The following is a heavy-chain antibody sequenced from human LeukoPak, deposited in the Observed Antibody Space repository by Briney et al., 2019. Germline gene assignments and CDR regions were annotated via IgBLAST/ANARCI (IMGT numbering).Heavy chain of an antibody. D-gene: IGHD1-26*01. J-gene: IGHJ4*02. CDR3: ARLGSLSQFDH. CDR1: GGSISSSNW. Sequence: SETLSLTCTVSGGSISSSNWWSWVRQPPGKGLEWIGEIYHSGTTNYNPSLKSRVTISVDKSKNQFSLKLSSVTAADTAVYYCARLGSLSQFDHWGQGTLVTVSS. CDR2: IYHSGTT. V-gene: IGHV4-4*02.